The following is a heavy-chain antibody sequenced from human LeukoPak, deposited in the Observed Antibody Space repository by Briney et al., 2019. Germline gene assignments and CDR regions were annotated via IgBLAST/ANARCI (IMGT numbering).Heavy chain of an antibody. J-gene: IGHJ3*02. D-gene: IGHD4-23*01. V-gene: IGHV3-21*01. CDR2: ISSSSSYI. CDR1: GFTFSSYS. Sequence: GGSLRLSCAASGFTFSSYSMNWVRQAPGKGLEWVSSISSSSSYIYYADSVKGRFTISRDNAKNSLYLQMNSLRAEDTAVYYCARADYGGNSAAFAIWGQGTMVTVSS. CDR3: ARADYGGNSAAFAI.